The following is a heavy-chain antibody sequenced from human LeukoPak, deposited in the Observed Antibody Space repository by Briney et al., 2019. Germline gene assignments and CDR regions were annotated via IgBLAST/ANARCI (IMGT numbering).Heavy chain of an antibody. Sequence: SLRRSCAASGFTFSSYVMDWVRQAPGKGLEGAATVSYDGSTRLYADSVKGRFASSRDNSKNKLYLQMNSLRAEDTAVYYCAKDQRASSAWYGYFDFWGQGTLVTVSS. CDR1: GFTFSSYV. J-gene: IGHJ4*02. CDR3: AKDQRASSAWYGYFDF. D-gene: IGHD6-19*01. CDR2: VSYDGSTR. V-gene: IGHV3-30*18.